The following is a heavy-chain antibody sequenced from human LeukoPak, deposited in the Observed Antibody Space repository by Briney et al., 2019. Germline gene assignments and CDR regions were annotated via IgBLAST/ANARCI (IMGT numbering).Heavy chain of an antibody. CDR2: IYYSGST. Sequence: SETLSLTCTVSGGSISSYYWSWIRQPPGKGLEWIGYIYYSGSTNYNPSLKSRVTISVDTSKNQFSLKLSSVTAADTAVYYCARGGYYYGSGRSYGMDVWGQGTTVTVSS. V-gene: IGHV4-59*01. CDR1: GGSISSYY. CDR3: ARGGYYYGSGRSYGMDV. D-gene: IGHD3-10*01. J-gene: IGHJ6*02.